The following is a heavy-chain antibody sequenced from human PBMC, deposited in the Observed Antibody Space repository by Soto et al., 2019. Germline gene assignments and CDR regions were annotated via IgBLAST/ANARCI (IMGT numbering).Heavy chain of an antibody. CDR3: VRLTGRSAYGLDF. Sequence: ESLKISCQASGYTFTKNWISWVRQMPGKGLEWMGRIDPSDSETKYNPSVEGHARLSVAKFTSTAYLEWSSLKDPDSPTYYCVRLTGRSAYGLDFWGQGTSGTVS. CDR1: GYTFTKNW. CDR2: IDPSDSET. J-gene: IGHJ6*02. D-gene: IGHD7-27*01. V-gene: IGHV5-10-1*01.